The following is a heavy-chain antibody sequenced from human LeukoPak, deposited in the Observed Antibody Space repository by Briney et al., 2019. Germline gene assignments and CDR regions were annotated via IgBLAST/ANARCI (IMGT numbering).Heavy chain of an antibody. D-gene: IGHD4-17*01. CDR2: ISGSGGST. V-gene: IGHV3-23*01. CDR1: GFTFSSYA. CDR3: AKGGVRDDYGDFLDY. J-gene: IGHJ4*02. Sequence: GGSLRLSCAAPGFTFSSYAMSWVRQAPGKGLEWVSAISGSGGSTYYADSVKGRFTISRDNSKNTLYLLMNSLRAEDTAVYYCAKGGVRDDYGDFLDYWGQGTLVTVSS.